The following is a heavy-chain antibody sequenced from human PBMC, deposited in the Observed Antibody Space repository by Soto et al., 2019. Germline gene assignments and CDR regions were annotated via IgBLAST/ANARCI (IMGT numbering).Heavy chain of an antibody. D-gene: IGHD6-6*01. V-gene: IGHV3-30*18. CDR2: ISYDGSNK. CDR1: GFTFSSHG. CDR3: AKDRGTSASRVWCHYYGMDV. Sequence: QVQLVESGGGVVQPGKSLRLSCVASGFTFSSHGMHWVRQAPGKGLEWVAVISYDGSNKYYADSVKGRFTISRDNSKNTVYLPMNSLRAEDTAVYYCAKDRGTSASRVWCHYYGMDVWGQGTTVTVAS. J-gene: IGHJ6*02.